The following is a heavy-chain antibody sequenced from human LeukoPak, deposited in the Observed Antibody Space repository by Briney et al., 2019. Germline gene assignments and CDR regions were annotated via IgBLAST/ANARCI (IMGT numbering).Heavy chain of an antibody. Sequence: SETLSLTCTVSGDSITSGSYYWAWIRQPPGKGLEWIGSIYHSGSTYYNPSLKSRVTISVDTSKNQFSLKLSSVTAADTAVYYCARTYYDFWSGYYAYYFDYWGQGTLVTVSS. CDR2: IYHSGST. V-gene: IGHV4-38-2*02. J-gene: IGHJ4*02. D-gene: IGHD3-3*01. CDR3: ARTYYDFWSGYYAYYFDY. CDR1: GDSITSGSYY.